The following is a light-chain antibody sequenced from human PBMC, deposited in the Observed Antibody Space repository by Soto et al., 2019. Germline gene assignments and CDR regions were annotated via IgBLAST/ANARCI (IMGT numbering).Light chain of an antibody. Sequence: EIVMTQSPAPLSVSPGGRATLSCRASQSISDTLAWYQQKPGQAPRLLIYGASRRATGFPARFSGSGSGTDFTLTISSLQSEDFAVYYCQQYDNWPWTFGQGTKVEI. CDR3: QQYDNWPWT. CDR2: GAS. V-gene: IGKV3-15*01. CDR1: QSISDT. J-gene: IGKJ1*01.